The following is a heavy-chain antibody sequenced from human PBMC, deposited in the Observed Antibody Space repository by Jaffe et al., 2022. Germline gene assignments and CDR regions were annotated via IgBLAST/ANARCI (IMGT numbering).Heavy chain of an antibody. Sequence: EVQLVESGGGLVQPGGSLRLSCAASGFTFSSYWMHWVRQAPGKGLVWVSRINSDGSSTSYADSVKGRFTISRDNAKNTLYLQMNSLRAEDTAVYYCARDPYSSSEKRRGDYWGQGTLVTVSS. V-gene: IGHV3-74*01. CDR2: INSDGSST. CDR3: ARDPYSSSEKRRGDY. D-gene: IGHD6-13*01. J-gene: IGHJ4*02. CDR1: GFTFSSYW.